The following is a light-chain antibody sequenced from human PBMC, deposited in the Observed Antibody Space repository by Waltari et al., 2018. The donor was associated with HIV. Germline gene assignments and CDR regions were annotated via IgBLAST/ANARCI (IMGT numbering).Light chain of an antibody. J-gene: IGLJ3*02. Sequence: SALTQPASLSGSPGQSTTTPSTGTSNDLGRYDLVPWYPHQPVIAHKPIIYDVTKWPSGVSHRFSGSKSGATASLTISGLQAEDEADYYCCSYAGITTWVFGGGTKVTVL. CDR3: CSYAGITTWV. V-gene: IGLV2-23*02. CDR1: SNDLGRYDL. CDR2: DVT.